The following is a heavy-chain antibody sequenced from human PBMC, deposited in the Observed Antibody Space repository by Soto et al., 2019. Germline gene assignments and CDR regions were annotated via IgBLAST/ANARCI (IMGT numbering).Heavy chain of an antibody. Sequence: PSETLSLTCTVSGGSIISYYWSWIRQPPGKGLEWIGYIYYSGSTNYNPSLKSRVTISVDTSKNQFSLKLSSVTAADTAVYYCARDMRGYYDVWGQGTTVTVSS. CDR3: ARDMRGYYDV. V-gene: IGHV4-59*01. CDR2: IYYSGST. J-gene: IGHJ6*02. D-gene: IGHD3-3*01. CDR1: GGSIISYY.